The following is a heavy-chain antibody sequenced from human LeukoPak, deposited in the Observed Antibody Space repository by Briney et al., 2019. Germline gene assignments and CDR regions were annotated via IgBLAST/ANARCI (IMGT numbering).Heavy chain of an antibody. Sequence: GASVKVSCKASGYTFTSYYMHWVRQAPGQGLEWMGIINPSGGSTSYAQKFQGRVTMTRDMSTSTVYMELSSLRSEDTAVYYCARDPYSNYPYYYYMDVWGKGTTVTVSS. CDR2: INPSGGST. CDR1: GYTFTSYY. CDR3: ARDPYSNYPYYYYMDV. V-gene: IGHV1-46*01. J-gene: IGHJ6*03. D-gene: IGHD4-11*01.